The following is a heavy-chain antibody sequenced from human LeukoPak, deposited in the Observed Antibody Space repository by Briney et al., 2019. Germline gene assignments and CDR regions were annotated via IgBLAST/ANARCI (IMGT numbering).Heavy chain of an antibody. J-gene: IGHJ4*02. V-gene: IGHV1-69*05. CDR3: ARYAQGGYSYGPEFDY. D-gene: IGHD5-18*01. Sequence: SVKVSCKASGGTFSSYAISWVRQAPGQGLEWMGGIIPIFGTANYAQKFQGRVTITTDESTSTAYMELSSLRSEDTAVYYCARYAQGGYSYGPEFDYWGQGTLVTVSS. CDR2: IIPIFGTA. CDR1: GGTFSSYA.